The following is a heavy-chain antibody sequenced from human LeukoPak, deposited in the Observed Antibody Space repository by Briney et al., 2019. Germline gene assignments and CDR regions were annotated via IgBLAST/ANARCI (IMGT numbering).Heavy chain of an antibody. J-gene: IGHJ4*02. D-gene: IGHD3-10*01. CDR1: GFTFSSYW. CDR3: ARRGGYFDY. CDR2: INTDGSTT. Sequence: RAGGSLRLSCAASGFTFSSYWMHWVRQAPGKGLVWVSRINTDGSTTAYADSVKGRFTISRDNAKNTLYLQMNSLRAEDTAVYYCARRGGYFDYWGQGTLVTVSS. V-gene: IGHV3-74*01.